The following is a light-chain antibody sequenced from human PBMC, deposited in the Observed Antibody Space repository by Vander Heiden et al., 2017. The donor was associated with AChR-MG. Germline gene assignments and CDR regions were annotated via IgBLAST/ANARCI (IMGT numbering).Light chain of an antibody. CDR1: SRDVGGYNY. J-gene: IGLJ2*01. V-gene: IGLV2-14*01. CDR3: SSYTSSSTIDVV. CDR2: EVS. Sequence: QSALTQPASVSGSPGPSLTITCTGTSRDVGGYNYVSWYQQHPGEAPKLMIYEVSNRPSGGSNRFSGSKSGNTASLTISGLQAEDEADDYCSSYTSSSTIDVVFGGGTKL.